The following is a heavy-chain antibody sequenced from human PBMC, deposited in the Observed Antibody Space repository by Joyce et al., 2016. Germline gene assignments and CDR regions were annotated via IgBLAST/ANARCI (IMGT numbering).Heavy chain of an antibody. D-gene: IGHD2-21*02. CDR3: ARQASMTAPDY. Sequence: QLVQSGAEVKKPGESLKISCQVSGFSFTSYWITWVRQVPGKGLEWMGFIHPSDSDTTYSPSFQGHVSLSVDKSVNIAYLHWTSLKASDSATYYCARQASMTAPDYWGQGTLVTVS. CDR1: GFSFTSYW. CDR2: IHPSDSDT. J-gene: IGHJ4*02. V-gene: IGHV5-51*01.